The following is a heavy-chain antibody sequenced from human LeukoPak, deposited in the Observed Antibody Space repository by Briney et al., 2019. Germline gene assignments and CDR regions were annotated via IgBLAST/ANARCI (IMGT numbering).Heavy chain of an antibody. Sequence: GWSLRLSCAASVFTLSSYQMHWVRQAPGKGLAGVSYISPSGPTIYYADSVKGRFTISRDNAKNSLYLQMNSLRAEDTAVYYCAREGSYYFDCWGQGTLVTVSS. CDR2: ISPSGPTI. V-gene: IGHV3-48*03. CDR1: VFTLSSYQ. J-gene: IGHJ4*02. CDR3: AREGSYYFDC.